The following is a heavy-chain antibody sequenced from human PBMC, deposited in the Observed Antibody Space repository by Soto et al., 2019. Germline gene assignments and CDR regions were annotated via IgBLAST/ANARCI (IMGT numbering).Heavy chain of an antibody. Sequence: GGSLRLSCAASGFTFSSYAMSWVRQAPGKGLEWVSAISGSGGSTYYAESVKGRFTISRDNSKNTLYLQMNSLRAEDTAVYYSAKHSGSYRSYYYGMDVWGQGTTVTVSS. CDR3: AKHSGSYRSYYYGMDV. J-gene: IGHJ6*02. D-gene: IGHD1-26*01. CDR1: GFTFSSYA. V-gene: IGHV3-23*01. CDR2: ISGSGGST.